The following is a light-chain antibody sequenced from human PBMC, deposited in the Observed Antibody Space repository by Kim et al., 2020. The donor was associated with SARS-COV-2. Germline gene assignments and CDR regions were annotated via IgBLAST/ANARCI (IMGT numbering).Light chain of an antibody. Sequence: DIQMPQSPSSLSASVGDRVTITCRTTPSISSHLNWYQQKPGRAPKLLISAASTLQGGVPSRFSASGSETDFTRTISSLQPDDFATYFCQQSYITPFTFGPGTKVDI. CDR2: AAS. V-gene: IGKV1-39*01. J-gene: IGKJ3*01. CDR1: PSISSH. CDR3: QQSYITPFT.